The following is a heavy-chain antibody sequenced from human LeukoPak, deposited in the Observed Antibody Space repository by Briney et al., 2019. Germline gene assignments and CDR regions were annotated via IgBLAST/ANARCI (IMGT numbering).Heavy chain of an antibody. J-gene: IGHJ3*02. CDR1: GFTFSNYA. V-gene: IGHV3-30*04. CDR3: AGESFDI. Sequence: VGSLRLSCAASGFTFSNYAMDWVRQAPGKGLEWVAVISKDGSMKYYADSVQGRFTVSRDNSENTLHLQMNSLKTEDTAVYYCAGESFDIWGQGTMVTVSS. CDR2: ISKDGSMK.